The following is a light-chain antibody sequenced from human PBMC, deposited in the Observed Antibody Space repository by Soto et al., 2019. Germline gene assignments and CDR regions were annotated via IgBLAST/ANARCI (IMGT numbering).Light chain of an antibody. CDR1: QSISDT. CDR3: QQYNHWPWT. V-gene: IGKV3-15*01. Sequence: EIVMTQSPATLSVSPGGRATLSCRASQSISDTLAWYQQKPAHAPRLLIYGAFKRSTGFPARFSGSVSGTDFTLTSSSLRSEEFAVYYWQQYNHWPWTVGEGTNLELQ. CDR2: GAF. J-gene: IGKJ1*01.